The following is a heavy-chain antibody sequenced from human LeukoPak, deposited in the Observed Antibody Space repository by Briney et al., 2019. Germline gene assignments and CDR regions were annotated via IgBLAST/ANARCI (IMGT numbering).Heavy chain of an antibody. V-gene: IGHV1-2*02. CDR1: GYTFTGYY. CDR3: ASRMYVGGASSSSPHDY. J-gene: IGHJ4*02. Sequence: GASVKVSCKASGYTFTGYYMRWVRQAPGQGLEWMGWINPNSGGTNSAQKFQGRGTMTRDTSISTAYMEFSRLRSDDTAVYYCASRMYVGGASSSSPHDYWGQGNRVPVS. D-gene: IGHD6-6*01. CDR2: INPNSGGT.